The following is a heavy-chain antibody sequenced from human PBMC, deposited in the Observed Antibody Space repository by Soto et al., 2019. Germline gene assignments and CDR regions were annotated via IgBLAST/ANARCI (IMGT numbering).Heavy chain of an antibody. Sequence: HVQLVQSGAEVKKPRPSLKVSCKASGGTFSSYAISWVRQPPGQGLEWMGGIIPIFGTANYAHKFQGRVTITADESTSTAYMERRSLISEDTAVYYCARFAVRGVISPNWFAPWGQGTMVNVS. D-gene: IGHD3-10*01. V-gene: IGHV1-69*12. CDR2: IIPIFGTA. CDR3: ARFAVRGVISPNWFAP. J-gene: IGHJ5*02. CDR1: GGTFSSYA.